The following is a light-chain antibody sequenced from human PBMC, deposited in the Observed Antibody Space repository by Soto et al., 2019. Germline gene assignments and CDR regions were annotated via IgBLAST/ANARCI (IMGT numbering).Light chain of an antibody. CDR3: QQYDSSPPVT. J-gene: IGKJ5*01. V-gene: IGKV3-20*01. CDR1: QSVSSSY. Sequence: EIVLTQSPGTLSLSPGERATLSCRASQSVSSSYLAWYQQKPGQAPRLLIYGASCRATGMPDRFSGSGSGTDFTLTISRLEPEDFAVYYFQQYDSSPPVTFGQGTRLEIK. CDR2: GAS.